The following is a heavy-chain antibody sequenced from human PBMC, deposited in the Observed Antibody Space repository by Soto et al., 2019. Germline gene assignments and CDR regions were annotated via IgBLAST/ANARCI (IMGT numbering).Heavy chain of an antibody. V-gene: IGHV3-23*01. J-gene: IGHJ2*01. Sequence: GGSLRLSCAASGFTFRKYAMSWVRQAPGKGLEWVSGISGSGISTHYADSVKGRFTVSRDNSKNTLYLQMNSLRAEDTAVYNCAKEPVGPDWYFDLWGRGTLVTVSS. CDR1: GFTFRKYA. CDR2: ISGSGIST. CDR3: AKEPVGPDWYFDL.